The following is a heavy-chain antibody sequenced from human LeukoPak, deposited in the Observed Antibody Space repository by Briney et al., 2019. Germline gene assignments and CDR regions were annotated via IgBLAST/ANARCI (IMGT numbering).Heavy chain of an antibody. Sequence: SETLSLTCTVSGYSISSGYYWGWIRQPPGKGLEGIGSIYHSGSTNYNPSLKSRVTISVDTSKNQFSLKVRSVTAADTAVYYCAGLGDGCTFDYWGQGTLVTVSS. CDR2: IYHSGST. V-gene: IGHV4-38-2*02. D-gene: IGHD2-21*01. CDR1: GYSISSGYY. J-gene: IGHJ4*02. CDR3: AGLGDGCTFDY.